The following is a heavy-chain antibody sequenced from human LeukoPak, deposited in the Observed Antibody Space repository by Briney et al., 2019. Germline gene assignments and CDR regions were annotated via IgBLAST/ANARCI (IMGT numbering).Heavy chain of an antibody. Sequence: PGGSLRLSCAASGFTFSSYGMHWGRQAPGKGLEWVAFIRYDGSNKYYADSVKGRFTISRDNSKNTLYLQMNSLRAEDTAVYYCARMWGSSSWPEDYYYYYYMDVWGKGTTVTISS. D-gene: IGHD6-13*01. J-gene: IGHJ6*03. CDR1: GFTFSSYG. CDR3: ARMWGSSSWPEDYYYYYYMDV. CDR2: IRYDGSNK. V-gene: IGHV3-30*02.